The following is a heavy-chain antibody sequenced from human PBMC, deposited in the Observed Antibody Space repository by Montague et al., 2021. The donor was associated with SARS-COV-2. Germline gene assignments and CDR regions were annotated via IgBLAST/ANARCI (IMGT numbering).Heavy chain of an antibody. D-gene: IGHD1-26*01. Sequence: SLSLSWAASGFTFGDYAMHWVRQAPGKGLEWASGISWNSGSIGYADSVKGRFTISRDDAKNSLYLQMNSLRAEDTALYYCAKDNQWGFYYMDVWGKGTTVTVSS. CDR3: AKDNQWGFYYMDV. V-gene: IGHV3-9*01. CDR2: ISWNSGSI. J-gene: IGHJ6*03. CDR1: GFTFGDYA.